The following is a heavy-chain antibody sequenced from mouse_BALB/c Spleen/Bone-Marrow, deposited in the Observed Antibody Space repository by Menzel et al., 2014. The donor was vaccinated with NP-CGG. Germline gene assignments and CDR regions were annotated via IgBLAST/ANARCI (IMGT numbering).Heavy chain of an antibody. CDR2: IDPRSGGT. D-gene: IGHD1-1*01. J-gene: IGHJ4*01. Sequence: QVQLQQSGAELVRPGTSVKVSCKASGYAFTNYLIEWVKQRPGQGLGWIGVIDPRSGGTDYNEKFKGKAPLTADKSSSTAYMQLNSLTSGASAVYFCARGGITTVVPYSMDYWGQGTSVTVSS. CDR1: GYAFTNYL. CDR3: ARGGITTVVPYSMDY. V-gene: IGHV1-54*03.